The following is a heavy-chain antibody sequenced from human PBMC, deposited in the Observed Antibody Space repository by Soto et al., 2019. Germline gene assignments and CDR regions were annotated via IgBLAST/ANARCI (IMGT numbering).Heavy chain of an antibody. J-gene: IGHJ6*02. Sequence: QVQLGHSGAEVKKPGASVKVSCKASGYTFTSYDINWVRQATGQGLEWMGWMNPNSGNTGYAQKFQGRVTMTRNTSISTAYMELSSLRSEDTAVYYCARRGYSSSWYYYYYYGMDVWGQGTTVTVSS. CDR2: MNPNSGNT. CDR1: GYTFTSYD. CDR3: ARRGYSSSWYYYYYYGMDV. D-gene: IGHD6-13*01. V-gene: IGHV1-8*01.